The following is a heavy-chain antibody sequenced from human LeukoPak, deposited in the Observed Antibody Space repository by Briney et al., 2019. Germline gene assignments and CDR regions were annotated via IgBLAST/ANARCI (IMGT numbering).Heavy chain of an antibody. Sequence: GGSLRLSCAASGFTFSSYAMSWVRQAPGKGLGWVSAISGSGGSTYYADSVKGRFTISRDNSKNTLYLQMNSLRAEDTAVYYCAKSFYGGNIYYFDYWGQGTLVTVSS. CDR3: AKSFYGGNIYYFDY. D-gene: IGHD4-23*01. J-gene: IGHJ4*02. V-gene: IGHV3-23*01. CDR1: GFTFSSYA. CDR2: ISGSGGST.